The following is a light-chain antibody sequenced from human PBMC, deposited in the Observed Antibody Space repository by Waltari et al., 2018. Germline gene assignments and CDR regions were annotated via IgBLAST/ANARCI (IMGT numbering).Light chain of an antibody. Sequence: DIQMTQSPSSLSASVGDRVTITCRASEDIGNDLGWYQQKPGKAPIRLIYTASTLQSGGPSRLSGSGSGTEFTLTISSLQPEDFATYYCLQHNDYPVTFGQGTRLEI. CDR2: TAS. CDR1: EDIGND. CDR3: LQHNDYPVT. V-gene: IGKV1-17*01. J-gene: IGKJ5*01.